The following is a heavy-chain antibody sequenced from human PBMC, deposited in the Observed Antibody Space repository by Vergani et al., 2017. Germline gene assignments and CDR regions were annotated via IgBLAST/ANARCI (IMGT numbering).Heavy chain of an antibody. V-gene: IGHV3-23*01. J-gene: IGHJ4*02. Sequence: EVQLLQSEGGVIHPGGSVRLSCAASGFTFSACPMTWVRQAPGKGLEWVSGISGSGVSAYYTDSVKGRFTISRDNSKNMLFLQMNNLRTEDTAIYYCAKQYFVSGNYLFDYWGKGTLVTVSS. CDR1: GFTFSACP. CDR3: AKQYFVSGNYLFDY. CDR2: ISGSGVSA. D-gene: IGHD3-10*01.